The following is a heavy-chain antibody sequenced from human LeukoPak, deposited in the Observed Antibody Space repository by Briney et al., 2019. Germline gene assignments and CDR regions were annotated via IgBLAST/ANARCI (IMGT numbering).Heavy chain of an antibody. CDR3: AKDGDFDWLPMDY. V-gene: IGHV3-23*01. D-gene: IGHD3-9*01. CDR1: GFSFYNFA. J-gene: IGHJ4*02. Sequence: GGSLRLSCAASGFSFYNFAMSWVRQAPGRGLEWVSVISGDGGVTTKYADSVKGRFTISRDKSKNTLYLQMNSLRAEDTAVYYCAKDGDFDWLPMDYWGQGTLVTVSS. CDR2: ISGDGGVTT.